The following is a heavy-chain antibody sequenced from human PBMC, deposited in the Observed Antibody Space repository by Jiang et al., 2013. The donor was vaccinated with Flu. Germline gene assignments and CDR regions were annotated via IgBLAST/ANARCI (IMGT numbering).Heavy chain of an antibody. V-gene: IGHV1-24*01. D-gene: IGHD3-22*01. CDR2: FDPEDGET. CDR3: ATVTPYDSSLRAALDY. J-gene: IGHJ4*02. Sequence: EVKKPGASVKVSCKVSGYTLTELSMHWVRQAPGKGLEWMGGFDPEDGETIYAQKFQGRVTMTEDTSTDTAYMELSSLRSEDTAVYYCATVTPYDSSLRAALDYWGQGTLVTVSS. CDR1: GYTLTELS.